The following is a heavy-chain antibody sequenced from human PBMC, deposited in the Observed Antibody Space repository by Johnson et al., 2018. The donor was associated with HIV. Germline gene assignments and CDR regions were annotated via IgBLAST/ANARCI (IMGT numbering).Heavy chain of an antibody. V-gene: IGHV3-33*01. CDR2: IWYDGSNK. J-gene: IGHJ3*02. D-gene: IGHD4-11*01. CDR1: GFTFSSYG. Sequence: QVQLVESGGGVVQPGRSLRLSCAASGFTFSSYGMHWVRQAPGKGLEWVAVIWYDGSNKYYADSVKGRFTVSRDNYKNTLYLQMNSLRVEDTALYYCARIDYSNYEEAFDIWGQGTMVTVSS. CDR3: ARIDYSNYEEAFDI.